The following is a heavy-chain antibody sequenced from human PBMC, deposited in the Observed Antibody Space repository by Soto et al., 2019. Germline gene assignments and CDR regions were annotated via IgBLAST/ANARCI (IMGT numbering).Heavy chain of an antibody. V-gene: IGHV1-69*06. Sequence: SVKVSCKASGGTFSSYAISWARQAPGQGLEWMGGIIPIFGTANYAQKFQGRVTITADKSTSTAYMELSSLRSEDTAVYYCASIVSRAAAAFDYWGQGTLVTVSS. CDR3: ASIVSRAAAAFDY. CDR2: IIPIFGTA. D-gene: IGHD6-13*01. CDR1: GGTFSSYA. J-gene: IGHJ4*02.